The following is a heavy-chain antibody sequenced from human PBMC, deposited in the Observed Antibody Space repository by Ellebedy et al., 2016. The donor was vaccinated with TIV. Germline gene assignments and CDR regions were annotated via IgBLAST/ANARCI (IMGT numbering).Heavy chain of an antibody. CDR2: IYSSWNT. CDR3: AADRSISWYFY. Sequence: MPSETLSLTCTVSGDTISRWNLYWAWIRQATGKGPQWLGCIYSSWNTYYNPSLESRVTMSIDTPKNQFSLKLTSVTAADTAVYYCAADRSISWYFYWGRGTLVTVSS. J-gene: IGHJ4*02. CDR1: GDTISRWNLY. V-gene: IGHV4-39*07. D-gene: IGHD2-2*01.